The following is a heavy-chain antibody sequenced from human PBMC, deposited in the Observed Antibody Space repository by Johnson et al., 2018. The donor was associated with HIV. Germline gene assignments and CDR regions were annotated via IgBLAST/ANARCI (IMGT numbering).Heavy chain of an antibody. CDR3: AKDRVVTNDAFDI. D-gene: IGHD2-21*02. Sequence: VQLVESGGGLVQPGGSLRLSCAASGFTVSSNYMSWVRQAPGKGLEWVSAIGTAGDTYYPGSVKGRFTISRENAKNSLYLQMNSLRAGDTAVYYCAKDRVVTNDAFDIWGQGTMVTVSS. CDR2: IGTAGDT. V-gene: IGHV3-13*01. CDR1: GFTVSSNY. J-gene: IGHJ3*02.